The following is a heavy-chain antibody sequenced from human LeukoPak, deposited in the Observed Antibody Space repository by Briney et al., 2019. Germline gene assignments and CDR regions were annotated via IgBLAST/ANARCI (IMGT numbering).Heavy chain of an antibody. D-gene: IGHD3-10*01. J-gene: IGHJ6*04. CDR3: ARLTGRYDGVDV. CDR1: GGSISSYY. V-gene: IGHV4-59*01. CDR2: IYYSGST. Sequence: PSETLSLTCTVSGGSISSYYWSWIRQPPGKGLEWIGYIYYSGSTNYNPSLKCRVTISVDTSKNQFSLKLSSVTAADTAVYYCARLTGRYDGVDVWGKGTTVTVSS.